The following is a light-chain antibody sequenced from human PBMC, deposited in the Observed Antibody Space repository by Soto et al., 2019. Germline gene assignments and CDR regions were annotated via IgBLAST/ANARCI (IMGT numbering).Light chain of an antibody. CDR2: GAS. V-gene: IGKV3-15*01. J-gene: IGKJ1*01. Sequence: EIMMTQSPATLSVSPGERVTLSCRASQSISSNLAWYQQKPGQAPRLLIYGASTRATGIPARFSGSGSGTGFTLTISSLQSEDFAVYYCQQYGSSPWTFGQGTKV. CDR1: QSISSN. CDR3: QQYGSSPWT.